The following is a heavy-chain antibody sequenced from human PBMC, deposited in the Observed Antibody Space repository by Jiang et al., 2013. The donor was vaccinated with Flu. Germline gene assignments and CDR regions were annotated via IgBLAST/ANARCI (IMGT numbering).Heavy chain of an antibody. Sequence: KVSCKASGGTFSSYAISWVRQAPGQGLEWMGRIIPILGIANYAQKFQGRVTITADKSTSTAYMELSSLRSEDTAVYYCARGVAVAGTYFDYWGQGTLVTVSS. J-gene: IGHJ4*02. CDR1: GGTFSSYA. V-gene: IGHV1-69*04. CDR2: IIPILGIA. CDR3: ARGVAVAGTYFDY. D-gene: IGHD6-19*01.